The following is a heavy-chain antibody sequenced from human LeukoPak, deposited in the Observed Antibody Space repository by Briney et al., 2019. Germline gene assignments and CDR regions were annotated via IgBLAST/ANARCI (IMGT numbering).Heavy chain of an antibody. CDR1: NGSISSYY. V-gene: IGHV4-59*01. J-gene: IGHJ4*02. Sequence: SETLSLTCTVSNGSISSYYWSWIRQPRENGLEWIGYIYYTGSTNYNPSLKSRVTISVDTSKNQFSLKLTSVTAADTAVYYCARDRTGDGYNTEWGQGTLVTVSS. CDR2: IYYTGST. CDR3: ARDRTGDGYNTE. D-gene: IGHD5-24*01.